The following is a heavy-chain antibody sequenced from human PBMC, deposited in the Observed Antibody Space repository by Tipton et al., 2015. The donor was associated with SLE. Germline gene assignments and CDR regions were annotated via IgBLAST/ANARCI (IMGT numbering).Heavy chain of an antibody. D-gene: IGHD6-13*01. CDR1: GFTFSSYA. CDR3: AKAYSSSWSY. Sequence: SLRLSCAASGFTFSSYAMSWVRQAPGKGLEWVSIIYSGGSTYYADSVKGRFTISRDNSKNTLFLQMNSLRAEDTALYYCAKAYSSSWSYWGRGTLVTVSS. CDR2: IIYSGGST. V-gene: IGHV3-23*03. J-gene: IGHJ4*02.